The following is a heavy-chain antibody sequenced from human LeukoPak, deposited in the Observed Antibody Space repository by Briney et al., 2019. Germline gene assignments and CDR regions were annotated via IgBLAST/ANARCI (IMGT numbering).Heavy chain of an antibody. CDR2: IKSKTDGGTT. Sequence: GGSLRLSCAASGFTFSNAWMSWVRQAPGKGLEWVGRIKSKTDGGTTDYAAPVKGRFTISRDDSKNTLYLQMNSLKTEDTAVYYCTTEAGSGWYFDNWGQGTLVTVSS. J-gene: IGHJ4*02. CDR3: TTEAGSGWYFDN. CDR1: GFTFSNAW. V-gene: IGHV3-15*01. D-gene: IGHD6-19*01.